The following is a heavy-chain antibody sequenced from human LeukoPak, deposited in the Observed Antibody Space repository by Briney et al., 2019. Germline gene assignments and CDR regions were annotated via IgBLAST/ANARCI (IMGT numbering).Heavy chain of an antibody. CDR3: ARHQPDDYSGYH. CDR1: GFTFSSYG. Sequence: GGTLRLSCAASGFTFSSYGMSWVRQAPGKGLEWVSAISGSGGSTYYADSVKGRFTISRDNSKNTLYLQMNSLRAEDTAVYYCARHQPDDYSGYHWGQGTLVTVSS. D-gene: IGHD3-22*01. V-gene: IGHV3-23*01. J-gene: IGHJ5*02. CDR2: ISGSGGST.